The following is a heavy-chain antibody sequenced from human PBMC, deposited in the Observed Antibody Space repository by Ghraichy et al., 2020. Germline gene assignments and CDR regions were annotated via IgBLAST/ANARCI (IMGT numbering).Heavy chain of an antibody. J-gene: IGHJ4*02. Sequence: LSLTCAASGFTFSSYAINWVRQAPGKGLEWVSGISGSCGTTYYADSVKGRFTISRDNSKNTLYLQMNSLRADDTAVFYCAKGGYSLYYFDYWGQGTLVTVSS. CDR2: ISGSCGTT. CDR1: GFTFSSYA. V-gene: IGHV3-23*01. D-gene: IGHD4-23*01. CDR3: AKGGYSLYYFDY.